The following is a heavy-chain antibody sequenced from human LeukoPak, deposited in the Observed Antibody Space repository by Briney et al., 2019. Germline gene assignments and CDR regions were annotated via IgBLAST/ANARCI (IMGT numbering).Heavy chain of an antibody. CDR1: GFTFSSYA. D-gene: IGHD5-18*01. CDR3: ANFVDTSMGGNDY. J-gene: IGHJ4*02. V-gene: IGHV3-23*01. Sequence: PGGSLRLSCAASGFTFSSYAMSWVRQAPGKGLEWVSAISGSGGSTYYADSVKGRFTISRDNSKNTLYLHMNSLRAEDTALYFCANFVDTSMGGNDYWGQGTLVTVSS. CDR2: ISGSGGST.